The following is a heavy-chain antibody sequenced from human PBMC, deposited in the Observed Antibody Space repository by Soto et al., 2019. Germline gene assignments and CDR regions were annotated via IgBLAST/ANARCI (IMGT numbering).Heavy chain of an antibody. V-gene: IGHV1-58*01. Sequence: QMQLAQSGPEVKKPGTSVKVSCKASVFTFTSSAVQWVRQARGQRLEWRGWIVVGSGNTNYAQKFQERVTITRDMSTSTAYMELSSLRSEDTAVYYCAADIVLVPAAIGTNWFDPWGQGTLVTVSS. CDR3: AADIVLVPAAIGTNWFDP. CDR2: IVVGSGNT. CDR1: VFTFTSSA. D-gene: IGHD2-2*01. J-gene: IGHJ5*02.